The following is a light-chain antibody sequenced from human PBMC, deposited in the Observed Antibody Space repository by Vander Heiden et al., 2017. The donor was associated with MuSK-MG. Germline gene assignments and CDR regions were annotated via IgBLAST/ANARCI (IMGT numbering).Light chain of an antibody. V-gene: IGLV1-40*01. CDR1: SSYFDAGYD. J-gene: IGLJ1*01. CDR3: QSYDNSLRGSNV. CDR2: GDD. Sequence: QSALPQPPSVSGAPGQTVTISCTGCSSYFDAGYDEHLYHQLPGTAPTLLIFGDDNRRSGAPARFSCSTSGTSASLVITGLQAAEEADYYCQSYDNSLRGSNVFGTGTKVTVL.